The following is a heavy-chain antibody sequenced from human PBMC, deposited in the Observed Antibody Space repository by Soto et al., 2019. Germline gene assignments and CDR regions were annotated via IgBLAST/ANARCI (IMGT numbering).Heavy chain of an antibody. D-gene: IGHD3-22*01. CDR3: ARDGGYYYDSSGYYYLGGMDV. CDR1: GFTVSSNY. J-gene: IGHJ6*02. CDR2: IYSGGST. V-gene: IGHV3-53*01. Sequence: GGSLRLSCAASGFTVSSNYMSWVRQAPGKGLEWVSVIYSGGSTYYADSVKGRFTISRDNSKNTLYLQMNSLRAEDTAVYYCARDGGYYYDSSGYYYLGGMDVWGQGTTVTVSS.